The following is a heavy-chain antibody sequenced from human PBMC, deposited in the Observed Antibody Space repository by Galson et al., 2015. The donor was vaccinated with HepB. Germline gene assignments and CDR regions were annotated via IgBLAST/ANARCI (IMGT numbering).Heavy chain of an antibody. CDR2: IRSTTDGGTT. V-gene: IGHV3-15*01. Sequence: SLRLSCAASGFAFNNAWMTRVRQAPGKGLEWVGRIRSTTDGGTTDYAAPVKGRFTISRDDSINTLYLQMNSLKTEDTAVYYCSTAQLSAYYYDTRGFYDYFDYWGQGTLVTVSS. CDR1: GFAFNNAW. D-gene: IGHD3-22*01. CDR3: STAQLSAYYYDTRGFYDYFDY. J-gene: IGHJ4*02.